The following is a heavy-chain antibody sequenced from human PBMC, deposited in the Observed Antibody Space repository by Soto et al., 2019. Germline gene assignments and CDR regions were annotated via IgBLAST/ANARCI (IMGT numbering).Heavy chain of an antibody. CDR2: MNSAGSSV. D-gene: IGHD1-26*01. J-gene: IGHJ4*02. CDR1: EFTFSVHV. CDR3: ARVKWDLPFH. V-gene: IGHV3-74*01. Sequence: PVGSLRHSCAASEFTFSVHVMDWVRQVPGKGLVWVARMNSAGSSVSYADSVKGRFTVSRDNAKNTLYLQMTSLRVEDTAVYYCARVKWDLPFHWGRGTLVTVSS.